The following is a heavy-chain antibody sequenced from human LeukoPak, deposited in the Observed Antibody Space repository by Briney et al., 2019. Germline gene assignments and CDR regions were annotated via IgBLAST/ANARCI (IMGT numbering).Heavy chain of an antibody. J-gene: IGHJ4*02. CDR3: ASRIVGTPDYFDY. CDR2: IKQDGSEK. Sequence: GGSLRLSCAASGFTFSSYWMSWVRQAPGKGLEWVANIKQDGSEKYYVDSVKGRFTISRDNAKNSLYLQMNSLRVEDTAVYYCASRIVGTPDYFDYWSQGTLVTVSS. CDR1: GFTFSSYW. V-gene: IGHV3-7*01. D-gene: IGHD1-26*01.